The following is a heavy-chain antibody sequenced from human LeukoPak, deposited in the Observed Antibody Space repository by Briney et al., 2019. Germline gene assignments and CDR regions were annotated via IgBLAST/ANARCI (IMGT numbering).Heavy chain of an antibody. Sequence: SETLSLTCAVYGGSFSGYYRSWIRQPPGKGLEWIGEINHSGSTNYNPSLKSRVTISVDTSKNQFSLKLSSVTAADTAVYYCARSNYDFWSGYWDYYFDYWGQGTLVTVSS. D-gene: IGHD3-3*01. J-gene: IGHJ4*02. CDR3: ARSNYDFWSGYWDYYFDY. CDR2: INHSGST. V-gene: IGHV4-34*01. CDR1: GGSFSGYY.